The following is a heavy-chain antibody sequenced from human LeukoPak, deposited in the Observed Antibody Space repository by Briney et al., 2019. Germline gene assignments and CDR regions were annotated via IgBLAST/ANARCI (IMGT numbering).Heavy chain of an antibody. V-gene: IGHV4-59*01. CDR2: IYYSGST. D-gene: IGHD3-22*01. J-gene: IGHJ4*02. Sequence: SETLSLTCTVSGFSITSYYWSWIRQPPGKGLEWIGYIYYSGSTNYNPYLKRRVSISVSTSKNKFSLKLSIVTAAATAVYYCASRTYSSGYYYFDYWGQGALVTVSS. CDR3: ASRTYSSGYYYFDY. CDR1: GFSITSYY.